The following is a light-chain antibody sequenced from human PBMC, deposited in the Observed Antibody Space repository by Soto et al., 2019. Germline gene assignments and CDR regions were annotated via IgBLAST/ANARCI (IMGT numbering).Light chain of an antibody. CDR1: SSDVGGYNY. CDR2: DVS. CDR3: SSYTSSSTPYV. J-gene: IGLJ1*01. Sequence: ALTQPASVSGSPGQSITISRTGTSSDVGGYNYVSWYQQHPGKAPKLMIYDVSNRPSGVSNRFSGSKSGNTASLTISGLQAEDEADYYCSSYTSSSTPYVFGTGTKVTVL. V-gene: IGLV2-14*01.